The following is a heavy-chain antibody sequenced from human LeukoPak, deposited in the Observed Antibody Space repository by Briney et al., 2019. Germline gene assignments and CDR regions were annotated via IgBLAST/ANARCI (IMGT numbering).Heavy chain of an antibody. D-gene: IGHD5-18*01. J-gene: IGHJ4*02. Sequence: EVQLLESGGGLVQPGGSLRLSCAASGFTFSSYAMSWVRQAPGKGLEWVSAISGSGGSTYYADSVKGRFTISRDNSKNTLYLQMNSLRAEDTAVYYCAKDVQQLWFSPSGYFDYWGQGTLVTVSS. CDR3: AKDVQQLWFSPSGYFDY. CDR2: ISGSGGST. V-gene: IGHV3-23*01. CDR1: GFTFSSYA.